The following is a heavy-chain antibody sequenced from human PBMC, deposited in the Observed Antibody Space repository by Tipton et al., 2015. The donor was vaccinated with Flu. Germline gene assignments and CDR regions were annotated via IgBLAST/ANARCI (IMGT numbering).Heavy chain of an antibody. Sequence: TLSLTCSVSGDSIGSLYYWGWIRQPPGKGLEWIGNIHRSGDTHHNPSLKSRVTISVDTSKNQFSLRLSSVTAADTAVYCCARRDYSNYVSEPKNWFHPWGQGTLVTVSS. V-gene: IGHV4-38-2*01. J-gene: IGHJ5*02. D-gene: IGHD4-11*01. CDR2: IHRSGDT. CDR1: GDSIGSLYY. CDR3: ARRDYSNYVSEPKNWFHP.